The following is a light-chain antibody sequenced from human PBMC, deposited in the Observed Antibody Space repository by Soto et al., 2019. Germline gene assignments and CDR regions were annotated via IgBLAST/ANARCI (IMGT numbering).Light chain of an antibody. Sequence: QAVVTQEPSLTVSPGETVTLTCRSSTGAVTNGHWPYWFQQKPGQAPRALIYDTNNKHSWTPARFSGSLLGGDFVLTLSGAQPEDEADYYCSFSYSGVVVFGGGTKLTVL. CDR1: TGAVTNGHW. CDR3: SFSYSGVVV. CDR2: DTN. V-gene: IGLV7-46*01. J-gene: IGLJ2*01.